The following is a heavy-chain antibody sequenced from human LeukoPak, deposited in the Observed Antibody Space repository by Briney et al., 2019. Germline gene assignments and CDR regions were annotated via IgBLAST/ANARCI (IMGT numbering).Heavy chain of an antibody. CDR2: IYPGDSDT. J-gene: IGHJ4*02. D-gene: IGHD5-12*01. V-gene: IGHV5-51*01. CDR3: ARQAGAYGGYVSYFDY. CDR1: GYSFTSYW. Sequence: GESLKISCKGSGYSFTSYWIGWVRQMPGKGLEWMGIIYPGDSDTRYSPSFQGQVTISADKSISTAYLQWSSLKASDTAMYYCARQAGAYGGYVSYFDYWGQGTPVTVSS.